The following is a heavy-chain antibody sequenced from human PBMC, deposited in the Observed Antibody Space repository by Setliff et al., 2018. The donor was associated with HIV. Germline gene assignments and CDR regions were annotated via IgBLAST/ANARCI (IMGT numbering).Heavy chain of an antibody. CDR1: GGSTDSGSYY. CDR3: ARGGGSSGWYFVLGYSDY. CDR2: MYYTGST. Sequence: PSETLSLTCTVSGGSTDSGSYYWAWIRQPPGKGLEWIGSMYYTGSTYYNPSLKSRVTISIDTSKNQCSLKLNSVTAADTAMYYCARGGGSSGWYFVLGYSDYWGPGTLVTVSS. J-gene: IGHJ4*02. V-gene: IGHV4-39*01. D-gene: IGHD6-19*01.